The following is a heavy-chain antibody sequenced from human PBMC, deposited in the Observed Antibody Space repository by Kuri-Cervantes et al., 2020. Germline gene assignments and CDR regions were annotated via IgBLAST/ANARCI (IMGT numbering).Heavy chain of an antibody. CDR3: ARSTTGKGYYFDY. Sequence: GGSLRLSCAASGFTFSTYAIHWVRQAPGKGLEWVAVISYDGRNKYYADSVKGRFTISRDSSKNTLYLQMNSLRAEDTAVYYCARSTTGKGYYFDYWGQGTLITVSS. V-gene: IGHV3-30*04. CDR1: GFTFSTYA. D-gene: IGHD2/OR15-2a*01. J-gene: IGHJ4*02. CDR2: ISYDGRNK.